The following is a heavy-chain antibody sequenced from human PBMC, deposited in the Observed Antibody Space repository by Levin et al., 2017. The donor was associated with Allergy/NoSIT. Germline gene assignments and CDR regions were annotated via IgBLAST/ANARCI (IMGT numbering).Heavy chain of an antibody. CDR2: IYYSGST. CDR3: AREKGSSWYNYYYGMDV. J-gene: IGHJ6*02. D-gene: IGHD6-13*01. CDR1: GGSVSSGSYY. V-gene: IGHV4-61*01. Sequence: GSLRLSCTVSGGSVSSGSYYWSWIRQPPGKGLEWIGYIYYSGSTNYNPSLKSRVTISVDTSKNQFSLKLSSVTAADTAVYYCAREKGSSWYNYYYGMDVWGQGTTVTVSS.